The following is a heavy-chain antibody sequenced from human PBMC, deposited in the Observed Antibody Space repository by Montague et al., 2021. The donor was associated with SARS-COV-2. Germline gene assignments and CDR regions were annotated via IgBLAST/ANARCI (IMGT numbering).Heavy chain of an antibody. D-gene: IGHD3-3*01. J-gene: IGHJ4*02. CDR3: SRDVRYYDFWSGRAQTSPDY. Sequence: SETLSLTCTVSGYSISSGYYWGWIRQPPWKGLEWIGSIYHSGSTXXNPSLKSRVTISVDTSKNQFSLKLSSVTAADTAVYYCSRDVRYYDFWSGRAQTSPDYWGQGTMVTVSS. V-gene: IGHV4-38-2*02. CDR1: GYSISSGYY. CDR2: IYHSGST.